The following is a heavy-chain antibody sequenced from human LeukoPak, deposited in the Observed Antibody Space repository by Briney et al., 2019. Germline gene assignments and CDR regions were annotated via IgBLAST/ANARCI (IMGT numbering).Heavy chain of an antibody. D-gene: IGHD6-6*01. CDR2: ISSSGSTI. CDR3: AKDTAARPRYYFDY. V-gene: IGHV3-11*01. J-gene: IGHJ4*02. Sequence: GGSLRLSCAASGFTFSDYYMSWIRQAPGKGLEWVSYISSSGSTIYYADSVKGRFTISRDNAKNSLYLQMNSLRAEDTAVYYCAKDTAARPRYYFDYWGQGTLVTVSS. CDR1: GFTFSDYY.